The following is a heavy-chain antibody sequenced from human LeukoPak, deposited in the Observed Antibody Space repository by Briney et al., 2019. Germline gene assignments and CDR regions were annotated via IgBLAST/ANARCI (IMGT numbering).Heavy chain of an antibody. D-gene: IGHD3-9*01. CDR3: AKVLVRTYYDILTGYFHRYYYYYGMDV. CDR2: ISGSGGST. J-gene: IGHJ6*02. V-gene: IGHV3-23*01. CDR1: GFTFSSYA. Sequence: GGSLRLSCAASGFTFSSYAMSWVRQAPGKGLEWVSAISGSGGSTYYADSVKGRFTISRDNSKNTLYLQMNSLRAEDTAVYYCAKVLVRTYYDILTGYFHRYYYYYGMDVWGQGTTVTVSS.